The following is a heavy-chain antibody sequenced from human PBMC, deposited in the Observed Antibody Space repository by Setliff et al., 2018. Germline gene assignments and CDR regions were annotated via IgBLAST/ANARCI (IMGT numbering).Heavy chain of an antibody. V-gene: IGHV4-39*01. CDR1: GGSISSSSYY. CDR3: ARRKTRAVYSRYFDY. CDR2: IYYSGST. D-gene: IGHD6-13*01. Sequence: PSETLSLTCTVSGGSISSSSYYWGWIRQPPGKGLEWIGSIYYSGSTYYNPSLKSRVTISVDTSKNQFSLKLSSVTAADTAVYYCARRKTRAVYSRYFDYWGQGTLVTVSS. J-gene: IGHJ4*02.